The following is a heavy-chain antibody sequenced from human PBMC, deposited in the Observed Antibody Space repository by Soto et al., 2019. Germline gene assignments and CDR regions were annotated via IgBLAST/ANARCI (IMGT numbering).Heavy chain of an antibody. D-gene: IGHD3-22*01. Sequence: PGESLKISCKGSGYSFTSYWIGWVRQMPGKGLEWMGIIYPGDSDTRYNPSFQGQVTISVDKSTSTAYLEWNSLKASDTAIYYCACSGSPTRSNDYDYPFDLWGQGTLVTVSS. CDR3: ACSGSPTRSNDYDYPFDL. CDR2: IYPGDSDT. CDR1: GYSFTSYW. V-gene: IGHV5-51*01. J-gene: IGHJ5*02.